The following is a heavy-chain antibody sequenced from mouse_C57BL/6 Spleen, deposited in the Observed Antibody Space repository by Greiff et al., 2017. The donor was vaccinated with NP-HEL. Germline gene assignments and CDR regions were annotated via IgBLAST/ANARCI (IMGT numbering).Heavy chain of an antibody. CDR3: ARQGGFITTVVARYFDV. CDR2: ISNGGGST. V-gene: IGHV5-12*01. J-gene: IGHJ1*03. D-gene: IGHD1-1*01. Sequence: EVKLVESGGGLVQPGGSLKLSCAASGFTFSDYYMYWVRQTPEKRLEWVAYISNGGGSTYYPDTVKGRFTISRDNAKNTLYLQMSRLKSEDTAMYYCARQGGFITTVVARYFDVWGTGTTGTVSS. CDR1: GFTFSDYY.